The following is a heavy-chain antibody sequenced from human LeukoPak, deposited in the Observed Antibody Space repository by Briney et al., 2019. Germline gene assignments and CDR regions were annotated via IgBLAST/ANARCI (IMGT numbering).Heavy chain of an antibody. V-gene: IGHV4-4*07. Sequence: SETLSLTCTVSGGSISSYYWSWIRQPAGKGLEWIGRIYTSGSTNYNPSLKSRVTMSVDTSKNQFSLKLSSVTAADTAVYYCARVLTVTTATPFDYWGQGTLVTVSS. CDR1: GGSISSYY. CDR2: IYTSGST. D-gene: IGHD4-11*01. J-gene: IGHJ4*02. CDR3: ARVLTVTTATPFDY.